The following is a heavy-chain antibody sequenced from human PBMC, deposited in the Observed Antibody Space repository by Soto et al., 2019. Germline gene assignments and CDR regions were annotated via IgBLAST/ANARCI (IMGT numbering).Heavy chain of an antibody. CDR2: ISAYNGNT. D-gene: IGHD3-9*01. CDR1: GYTFTSYG. Sequence: ASVKVSCKASGYTFTSYGISWVRQAPGQGLEWMGWISAYNGNTNYAQKLQGRVTMTTDTSTSTAYMELRSLRSDDTAVYYCARDRYYDIRYGMDVWGHGTTVTVSS. V-gene: IGHV1-18*01. J-gene: IGHJ6*02. CDR3: ARDRYYDIRYGMDV.